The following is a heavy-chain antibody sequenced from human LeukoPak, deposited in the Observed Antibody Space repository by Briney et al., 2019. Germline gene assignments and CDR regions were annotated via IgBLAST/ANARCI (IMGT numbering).Heavy chain of an antibody. V-gene: IGHV3-9*01. J-gene: IGHJ6*03. Sequence: SGGSLRLSCAVSGFTFDDYAMHWVRQPPGRGLEWVSGISWNGGNIGYADSVKGRFTISRDNTKNSLYLQMNSLRAEDTALYYCAKGSKTLLFTRDHYIDVWGKGTTVTISS. CDR2: ISWNGGNI. D-gene: IGHD2-21*02. CDR1: GFTFDDYA. CDR3: AKGSKTLLFTRDHYIDV.